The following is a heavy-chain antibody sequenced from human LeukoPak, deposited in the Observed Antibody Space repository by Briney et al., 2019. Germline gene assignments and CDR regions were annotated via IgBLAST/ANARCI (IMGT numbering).Heavy chain of an antibody. CDR2: IWSAGTNE. V-gene: IGHV3-33*01. J-gene: IGHJ6*02. Sequence: PGGSLRLSFEAPGFSLSVYGMHGVRQAPGKGLEWVALIWSAGTNEFYADAVKGRFTISRDNSKNIVHLHMNSLRGDDTALYYCAREVVRGYGMDVRGQGTTVTVSS. CDR3: AREVVRGYGMDV. CDR1: GFSLSVYG. D-gene: IGHD3-10*02.